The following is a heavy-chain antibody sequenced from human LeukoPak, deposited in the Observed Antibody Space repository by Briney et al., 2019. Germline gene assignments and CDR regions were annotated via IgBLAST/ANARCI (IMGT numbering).Heavy chain of an antibody. V-gene: IGHV1-24*01. CDR2: FDPEDGET. D-gene: IGHD2-2*02. CDR3: ATGPVPAAIRDAFDI. J-gene: IGHJ3*02. Sequence: ASVKVSCKVSGYNLTELSMHWVRQAPGKGLEWMGGFDPEDGETIYAQKFQGRVTMTEDTSTDTAYMELSSLRSEDTAVYYCATGPVPAAIRDAFDIWGQGTMVTVSS. CDR1: GYNLTELS.